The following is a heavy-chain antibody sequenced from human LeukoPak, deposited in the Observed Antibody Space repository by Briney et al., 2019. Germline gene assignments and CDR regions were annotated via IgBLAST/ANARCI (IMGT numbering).Heavy chain of an antibody. CDR3: TTGVDIVATMEYYYYGMDV. CDR1: GFTFSNAW. Sequence: GGSLRLSCAASGFTFSNAWMSWVRQAPGKGLEWVGRIKSKTDGGTTDYAAPVKGRFTISRDDSKSTLYLQMNSLKTEDTAVYYCTTGVDIVATMEYYYYGMDVWGKGTTVTVSS. V-gene: IGHV3-15*01. D-gene: IGHD5-12*01. CDR2: IKSKTDGGTT. J-gene: IGHJ6*04.